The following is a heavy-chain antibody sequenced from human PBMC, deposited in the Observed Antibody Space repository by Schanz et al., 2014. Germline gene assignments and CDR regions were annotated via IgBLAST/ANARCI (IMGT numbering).Heavy chain of an antibody. D-gene: IGHD1-26*01. CDR2: IWYDGSNK. J-gene: IGHJ4*02. CDR1: GFTFSKYG. CDR3: TRDRAYHSFDY. V-gene: IGHV3-33*01. Sequence: QVQLVESGGGVVQPGRSLRLSCAASGFTFSKYGMHWVRQAPGKGLEWVAVIWYDGSNKYYADSVKGRFTISRDNSKKTLYLQMTSLRAEDTALYYCTRDRAYHSFDYWGQGTLVTVSS.